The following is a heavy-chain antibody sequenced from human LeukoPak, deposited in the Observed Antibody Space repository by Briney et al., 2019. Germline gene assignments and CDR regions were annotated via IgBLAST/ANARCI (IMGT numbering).Heavy chain of an antibody. CDR3: AREPVAGDNAFDV. V-gene: IGHV4-39*07. CDR1: GGSISSSGYY. J-gene: IGHJ3*01. CDR2: IYYSGTT. D-gene: IGHD6-19*01. Sequence: PSETLSLTCTVSGGSISSSGYYWGWIRQPPGNGLEWVGTIYYSGTTYYNPSLRSRVTISVDTSKNEFSLNLSSVTAADTAVYYCAREPVAGDNAFDVWGQGTMVTVSS.